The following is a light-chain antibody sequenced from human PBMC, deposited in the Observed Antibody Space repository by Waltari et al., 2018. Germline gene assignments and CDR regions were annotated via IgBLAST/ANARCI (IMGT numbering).Light chain of an antibody. J-gene: IGKJ2*01. CDR3: QQYNTYYT. CDR1: QSIMSW. CDR2: KAS. V-gene: IGKV1-5*03. Sequence: DVQMTQSPSTLSASVGDTVTITCRASQSIMSWLAWYQQKAGKAPKVLISKASTLESGGPSRFSGSESGTEFTLTISNLQPDDSATYYCQQYNTYYTFGQGTIVEIK.